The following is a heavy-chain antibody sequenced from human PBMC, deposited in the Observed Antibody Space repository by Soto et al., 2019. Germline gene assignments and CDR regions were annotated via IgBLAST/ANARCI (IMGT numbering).Heavy chain of an antibody. Sequence: RGGSLRLSCSASGFTFSSYAMHWVRQAPGKGLEWVAVISYDGSNKYYADSVKGRFTISRDNSKNTLYLQMNGLRAEDTAVYYCARGEITMIVVAPHGLDYWGQGTLVTVSS. D-gene: IGHD3-22*01. CDR3: ARGEITMIVVAPHGLDY. J-gene: IGHJ4*02. V-gene: IGHV3-30-3*01. CDR2: ISYDGSNK. CDR1: GFTFSSYA.